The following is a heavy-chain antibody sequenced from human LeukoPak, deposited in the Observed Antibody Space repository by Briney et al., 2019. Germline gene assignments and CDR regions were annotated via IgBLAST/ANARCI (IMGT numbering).Heavy chain of an antibody. D-gene: IGHD1-1*01. J-gene: IGHJ5*02. CDR3: ARGEPGTTGTGGRWFDP. V-gene: IGHV4-59*01. CDR1: GGSISSYC. CDR2: IYYSGST. Sequence: ETLSLTCTVSGGSISSYCWSWIRQPPGKGLEWIGYIYYSGSTNYNPSLKSRVTISVDTSKNQFSLKLSSVTAADTAVYYCARGEPGTTGTGGRWFDPWGQGTLVTVSS.